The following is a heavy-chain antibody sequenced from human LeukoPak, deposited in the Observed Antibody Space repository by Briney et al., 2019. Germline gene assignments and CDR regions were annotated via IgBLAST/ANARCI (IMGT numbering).Heavy chain of an antibody. Sequence: GGSLRLSCPASGFTFSDYSMSWVRQAPGKGLEWVSSISSSSDYIYYADSVKGRFTISRDNARNSLYLQMNSLRAEDTAVYYCARIGPSGSGSYFFLDPWGQGTPVTVSS. CDR1: GFTFSDYS. CDR2: ISSSSDYI. J-gene: IGHJ5*02. V-gene: IGHV3-21*01. CDR3: ARIGPSGSGSYFFLDP. D-gene: IGHD3-10*01.